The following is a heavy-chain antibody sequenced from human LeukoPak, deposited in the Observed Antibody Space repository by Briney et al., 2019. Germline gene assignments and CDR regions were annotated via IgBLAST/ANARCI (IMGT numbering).Heavy chain of an antibody. V-gene: IGHV1-8*01. D-gene: IGHD6-13*01. CDR3: AFNAGGYSSSWYIFGPTSRDWFDP. CDR2: TNPNSGNT. J-gene: IGHJ5*02. CDR1: GYTFTSYD. Sequence: ASVKVSCKASGYTFTSYDINWVRQATGQGLEWMGWTNPNSGNTGYAQKFQGRVTMTRNTSISTAYMELSSLRSEDTAVYYCAFNAGGYSSSWYIFGPTSRDWFDPWGQGTLVTVSS.